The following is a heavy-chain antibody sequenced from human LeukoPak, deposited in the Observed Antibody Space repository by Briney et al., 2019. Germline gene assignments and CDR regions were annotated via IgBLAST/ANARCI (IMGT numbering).Heavy chain of an antibody. CDR1: GFTFSSYS. CDR3: ARVIRQQLGDY. CDR2: ISSSSSYI. J-gene: IGHJ4*02. D-gene: IGHD6-13*01. V-gene: IGHV3-21*01. Sequence: NPGGSLRLTCAASGFTFSSYSMNWVRQAPGKGLEWVSSISSSSSYIYYADSVKGRFTISRDNAKNSLYLQMNSLRGEDTGVYYCARVIRQQLGDYWGQGTLVTVSS.